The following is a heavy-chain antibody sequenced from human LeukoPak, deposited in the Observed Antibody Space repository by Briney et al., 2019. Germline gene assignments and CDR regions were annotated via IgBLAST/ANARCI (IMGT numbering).Heavy chain of an antibody. V-gene: IGHV1-18*01. D-gene: IGHD3-16*01. CDR2: ISAYNGNT. CDR1: GYTFTSYG. J-gene: IGHJ6*02. CDR3: ARSGLTLRLGTHSKPGGMDV. Sequence: VASVKVSCKASGYTFTSYGISWVRQAPGQGLEWMGWISAYNGNTNYAQKLQGRVTMTTDTSTSTAYMELRSLRSDDTAVSYCARSGLTLRLGTHSKPGGMDVWGQGTTVTVSS.